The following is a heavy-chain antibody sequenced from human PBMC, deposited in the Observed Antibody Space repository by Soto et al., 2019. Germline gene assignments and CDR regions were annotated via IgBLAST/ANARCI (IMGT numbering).Heavy chain of an antibody. CDR3: ARGGYYDTSGFGIYYYAMDV. CDR1: GGSISSGDYS. D-gene: IGHD3-22*01. V-gene: IGHV4-30-2*01. CDR2: IYHSGST. Sequence: LQLQESGSGLVKPSQTLSLTCTVSGGSISSGDYSWSWIRQPPGKGLEWIGYIYHSGSTYYNLSLWGRVTISVDRSENQFSLKLSSVTAADTAVYYCARGGYYDTSGFGIYYYAMDVWGQGTTVTVSS. J-gene: IGHJ6*02.